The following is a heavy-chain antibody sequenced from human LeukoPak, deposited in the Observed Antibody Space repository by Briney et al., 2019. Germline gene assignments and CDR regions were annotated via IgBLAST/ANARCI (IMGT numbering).Heavy chain of an antibody. CDR1: GYTFTGYY. Sequence: GASVKVSCKASGYTFTGYYMHWVRQAPGQGLEWMGIINPSGGSTSYAQKFQGRVTMTRDMSTSTVYMELSSLRSEDTAVYYCARGEYSSSWSDTEYAYWGQGTLVTVSS. CDR3: ARGEYSSSWSDTEYAY. D-gene: IGHD6-13*01. V-gene: IGHV1-46*01. J-gene: IGHJ4*02. CDR2: INPSGGST.